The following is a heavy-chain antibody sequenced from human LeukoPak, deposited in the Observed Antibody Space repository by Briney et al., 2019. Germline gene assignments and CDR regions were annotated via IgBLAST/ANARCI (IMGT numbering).Heavy chain of an antibody. D-gene: IGHD2-21*02. V-gene: IGHV3-48*04. J-gene: IGHJ4*02. CDR2: ISSSSSTI. CDR1: GFTFSSYS. CDR3: ARDWSGGDCYSCDY. Sequence: GGSLRLSCAASGFTFSSYSMNWVRQAPGKGLEWVSYISSSSSTIYYADSVKGRFTISRDNAKNSLYLQMNSLRAEDTAVYYCARDWSGGDCYSCDYWGQGTLVTVSS.